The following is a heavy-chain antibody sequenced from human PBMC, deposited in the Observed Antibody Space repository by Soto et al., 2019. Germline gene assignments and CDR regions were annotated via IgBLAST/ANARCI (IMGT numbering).Heavy chain of an antibody. CDR1: GFSISSLR. J-gene: IGHJ6*02. V-gene: IGHV3-74*01. Sequence: EVQVVESGGGLVQPGGSLRLSWAASGFSISSLRMHWVRQAPGKGLVWVSRINSDGRSTNSADSVKGRFTISRDIAKNTVYLQMNSLGAEDTAVYYCARQVNYGLDVWGQGTTVTVSS. D-gene: IGHD2-21*01. CDR2: INSDGRST. CDR3: ARQVNYGLDV.